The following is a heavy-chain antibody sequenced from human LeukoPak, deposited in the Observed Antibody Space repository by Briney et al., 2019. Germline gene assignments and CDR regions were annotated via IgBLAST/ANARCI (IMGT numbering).Heavy chain of an antibody. CDR2: ISGSAATT. CDR1: GLTFSSYA. J-gene: IGHJ3*02. V-gene: IGHV3-23*01. Sequence: GGSLRLSCAASGLTFSSYAMSWVRQAPGKGLEWVSGISGSAATTYYADSAKGRFTISRDNSKNRLYLQMNSLRVEDTAVYYCAKSVGIIRRGAFDIWGQGTMVTVSS. CDR3: AKSVGIIRRGAFDI. D-gene: IGHD3-10*01.